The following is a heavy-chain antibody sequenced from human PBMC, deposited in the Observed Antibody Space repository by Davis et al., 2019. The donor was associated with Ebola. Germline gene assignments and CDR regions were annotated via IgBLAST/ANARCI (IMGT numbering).Heavy chain of an antibody. V-gene: IGHV4-59*01. CDR3: ARGDSSDGMDV. Sequence: MPSETLSLTCTVSGDSISGYYWSWIRQPPGKGLEWIGNIYSSGSTNYNPSLKSRVTISVDTSKNQFSLKLSSVTAADTAGYYCARGDSSDGMDVWGKGTTVTVSS. D-gene: IGHD3-22*01. CDR1: GDSISGYY. J-gene: IGHJ6*04. CDR2: IYSSGST.